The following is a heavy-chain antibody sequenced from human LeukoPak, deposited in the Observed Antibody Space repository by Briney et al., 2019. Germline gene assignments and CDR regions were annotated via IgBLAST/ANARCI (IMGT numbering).Heavy chain of an antibody. Sequence: SETLSLTCTVSGGSISSYYWSWIRQPPGKGLEWIGYIYYSGSTNYNPSLKSRVTISLDTSKNQFSLKLNSVTAADTAVYYCAREGGGGYYDYIWGSYPAYYFDYWGQGTLVTVSS. CDR3: AREGGGGYYDYIWGSYPAYYFDY. CDR2: IYYSGST. D-gene: IGHD3-16*02. V-gene: IGHV4-59*01. J-gene: IGHJ4*02. CDR1: GGSISSYY.